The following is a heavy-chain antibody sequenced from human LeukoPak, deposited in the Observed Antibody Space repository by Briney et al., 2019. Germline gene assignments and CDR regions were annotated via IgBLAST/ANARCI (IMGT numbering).Heavy chain of an antibody. V-gene: IGHV3-9*01. Sequence: PGGSLRLSCAASGFTLDDYAMHWVRQAPGKGLEWVSGISWNSGSIGYADSVKGRFTISRDNAKNSLYLQMNSLRAEDTALHYCAKDKDTMVRGVTYYFDYWGQGTLVTVSS. D-gene: IGHD3-10*01. CDR1: GFTLDDYA. CDR2: ISWNSGSI. J-gene: IGHJ4*02. CDR3: AKDKDTMVRGVTYYFDY.